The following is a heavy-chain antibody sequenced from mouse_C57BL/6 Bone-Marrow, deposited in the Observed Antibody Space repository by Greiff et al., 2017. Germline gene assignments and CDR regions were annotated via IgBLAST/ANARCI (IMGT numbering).Heavy chain of an antibody. J-gene: IGHJ1*03. D-gene: IGHD1-1*01. Sequence: EVQLQQSGAELVRPGASVKLSCTASGFNIKDAYMNWVKQRPEQGLEWIGWINPENGDTEYASKFQGKATLTADTSSNTAYLQLSSLTSEDTAVYYCTTCYGSSDWYCDVGGTGTTVTVSA. CDR2: INPENGDT. CDR3: TTCYGSSDWYCDV. V-gene: IGHV14-4*01. CDR1: GFNIKDAY.